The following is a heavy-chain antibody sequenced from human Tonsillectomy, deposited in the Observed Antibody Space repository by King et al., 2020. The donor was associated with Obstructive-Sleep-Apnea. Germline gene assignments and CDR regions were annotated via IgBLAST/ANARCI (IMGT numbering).Heavy chain of an antibody. CDR1: GFTFSTYW. D-gene: IGHD6-13*01. J-gene: IGHJ2*01. V-gene: IGHV3-7*03. CDR3: ARLSRSADFDF. Sequence: VQLVESGGGLVQPGGSLRLSCAASGFTFSTYWMSWIRQAPGKGLEWVANIKQDGSEKYYVDSVKGRFTISRDNAKNSLYLQMNSLRAEDTAVYYCARLSRSADFDFWGRGTLVTVSS. CDR2: IKQDGSEK.